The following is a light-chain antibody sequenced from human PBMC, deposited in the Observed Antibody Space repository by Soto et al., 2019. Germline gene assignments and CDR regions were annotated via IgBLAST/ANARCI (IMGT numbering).Light chain of an antibody. CDR3: QRYGSSPPYA. CDR1: QSVSSSY. Sequence: EIVLTQSPGTLSLSPGERATLSCRASQSVSSSYLAWYQQKPGQAPRLLIYGASSRATGIPDRFSGSGSGTDFTLTISRLEPEDFAVYYCQRYGSSPPYAFVQGTKLEIK. CDR2: GAS. V-gene: IGKV3-20*01. J-gene: IGKJ2*01.